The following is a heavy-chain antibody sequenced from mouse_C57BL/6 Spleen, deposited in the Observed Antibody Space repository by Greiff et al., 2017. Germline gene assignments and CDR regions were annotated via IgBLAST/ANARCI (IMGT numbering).Heavy chain of an antibody. J-gene: IGHJ2*01. CDR3: ARHEGEGYDGGEVDY. Sequence: EVQRVESGGDLVKPGGSLKLSCAASGFTFSSYGMSWVRQTPDKRLEWVATISSGGSYTYYPDSVKGRFTISRDNAKNTLYLQMSSLKSEDTAMYYCARHEGEGYDGGEVDYWGQGTTLTVSS. D-gene: IGHD2-2*01. V-gene: IGHV5-6*01. CDR2: ISSGGSYT. CDR1: GFTFSSYG.